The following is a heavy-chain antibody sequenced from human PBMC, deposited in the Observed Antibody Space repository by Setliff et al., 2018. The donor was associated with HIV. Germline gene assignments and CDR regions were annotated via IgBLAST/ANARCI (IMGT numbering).Heavy chain of an antibody. V-gene: IGHV4-61*01. CDR3: ARDPPGHGDSNDY. D-gene: IGHD4-17*01. CDR2: IYYTWST. CDR1: GGSVGSGSYY. J-gene: IGHJ4*02. Sequence: TLSLTFTVSGGSVGSGSYYWSWIRQPPGKGLEYIGYIYYTWSTTYNPSLKSLVSMSIDTSKNQFSLRLSPVTAADTAVYYCARDPPGHGDSNDYWGQGTLVTVSS.